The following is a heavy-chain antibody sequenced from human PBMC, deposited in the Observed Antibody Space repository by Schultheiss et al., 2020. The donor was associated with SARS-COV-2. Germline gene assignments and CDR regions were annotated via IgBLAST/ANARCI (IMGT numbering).Heavy chain of an antibody. CDR3: ARDTYYGSGSYLHGMDV. CDR2: IYHSGST. J-gene: IGHJ6*02. V-gene: IGHV4-34*11. CDR1: GGSFSGYY. D-gene: IGHD3-10*01. Sequence: SETLSLTCAVYGGSFSGYYWTWIRQPPGKGLEWIGSIYHSGSTNYNPSLKSRVTISVDTSKNQFSLKLSSVTAADTAVYYCARDTYYGSGSYLHGMDVWGQGTTVTVSS.